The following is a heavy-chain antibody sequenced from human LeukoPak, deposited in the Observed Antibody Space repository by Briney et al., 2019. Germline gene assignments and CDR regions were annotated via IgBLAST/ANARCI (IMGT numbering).Heavy chain of an antibody. Sequence: GGSLRLSCAASGFTFSTYWMNWVRQAPGKGLEWVSSISSSSSYIYYADSVKGRFTISRDNAKNSLYLQMNSLRGEDTAVYYCARSGSSSSLVNCFDPWGQGTLVTVSS. CDR3: ARSGSSSSLVNCFDP. D-gene: IGHD6-6*01. CDR2: ISSSSSYI. V-gene: IGHV3-21*01. J-gene: IGHJ5*02. CDR1: GFTFSTYW.